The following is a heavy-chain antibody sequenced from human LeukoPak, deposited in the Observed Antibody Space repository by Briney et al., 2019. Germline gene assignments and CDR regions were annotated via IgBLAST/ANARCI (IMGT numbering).Heavy chain of an antibody. J-gene: IGHJ4*02. D-gene: IGHD6-19*01. CDR3: ARGTLYSGWSYYFDS. CDR2: IYTSGST. V-gene: IGHV4-61*02. Sequence: SQTLSLTCTVSGGSISSGSYYWSWIRQPAGKGLEWIGRIYTSGSTNYNPSLKSRVTISVDTSKNQFSLKLSSVTAADTAVYYCARGTLYSGWSYYFDSWGQGTLVTVSS. CDR1: GGSISSGSYY.